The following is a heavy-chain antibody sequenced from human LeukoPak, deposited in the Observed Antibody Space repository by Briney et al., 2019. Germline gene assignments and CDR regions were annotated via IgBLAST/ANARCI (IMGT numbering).Heavy chain of an antibody. CDR3: ASQGYCTNGVCYL. CDR1: GGSFSGYY. CDR2: INHSGST. Sequence: SETLSLTCAVYGGSFSGYYWSWIXXXXGXGLEWIGEINHSGSTNYNPSLKSRVTISVDTSKNQFSLKLSSVTAADTAVYYCASQGYCTNGVCYLWGQGTLVTVSS. D-gene: IGHD2-8*01. V-gene: IGHV4-34*01. J-gene: IGHJ5*02.